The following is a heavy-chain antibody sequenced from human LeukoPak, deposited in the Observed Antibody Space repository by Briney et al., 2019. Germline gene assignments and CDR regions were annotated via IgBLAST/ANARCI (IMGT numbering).Heavy chain of an antibody. CDR1: GDSVSSNSAA. CDR3: ARDQSVAARRRALPGVNWVDP. V-gene: IGHV6-1*01. Sequence: SQTLSLTCAISGDSVSSNSAAWNWIRQSPSRGLEWLGRTYYRSKWYNDYAVSVKSRITINPDTSKNQFSLQLNSVTPEDTAVYYCARDQSVAARRRALPGVNWVDPWGQGTLVTVSS. J-gene: IGHJ5*02. D-gene: IGHD6-6*01. CDR2: TYYRSKWYN.